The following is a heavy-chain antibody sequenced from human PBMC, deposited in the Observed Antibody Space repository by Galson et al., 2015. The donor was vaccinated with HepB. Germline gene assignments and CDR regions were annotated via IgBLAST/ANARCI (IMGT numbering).Heavy chain of an antibody. CDR2: ISSSGSTI. V-gene: IGHV3-11*01. J-gene: IGHJ6*03. CDR3: ARVRAGDFYYYYYMDV. Sequence: SLRLSCAASGFTFSDYYMSWIRQAPGKGLEWVSYISSSGSTIYYADSVKGRFTISRDNAKNSLYLQMNSLRAEDTAVYYCARVRAGDFYYYYYMDVWGKGTTVTVSS. CDR1: GFTFSDYY. D-gene: IGHD6-19*01.